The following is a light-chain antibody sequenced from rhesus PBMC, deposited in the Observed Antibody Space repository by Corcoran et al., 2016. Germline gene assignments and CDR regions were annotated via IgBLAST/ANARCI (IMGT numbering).Light chain of an antibody. CDR1: SSVSTS. CDR2: RTS. J-gene: IGKJ1*01. V-gene: IGKV3-42*01. Sequence: EIVLTQSPTSMAVSQGERVTISCTASSSVSTSYLHWYQQKPGFPPMLLFSRTSSLASGDPARFSGRGSGTSYTLTIGSMEAEDAANYYCQQGNSIPWTFGQRTKVEIK. CDR3: QQGNSIPWT.